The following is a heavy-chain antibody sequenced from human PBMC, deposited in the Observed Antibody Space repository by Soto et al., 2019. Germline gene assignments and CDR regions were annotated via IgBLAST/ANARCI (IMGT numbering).Heavy chain of an antibody. J-gene: IGHJ4*02. CDR1: GDSISSASYF. Sequence: SETLSLTCTVSGDSISSASYFWGWIRQPPGKGLEWIGSVYFGGNTYYNPSLKSRVTISVDASKNQFSLRLSSMTAADTGVYYCVRFYGAYFDGVERRYFDFWGQGTLVTVSS. D-gene: IGHD4-17*01. CDR3: VRFYGAYFDGVERRYFDF. V-gene: IGHV4-39*01. CDR2: VYFGGNT.